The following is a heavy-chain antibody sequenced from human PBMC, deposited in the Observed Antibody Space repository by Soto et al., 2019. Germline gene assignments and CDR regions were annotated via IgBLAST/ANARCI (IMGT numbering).Heavy chain of an antibody. CDR1: VASISRYY. CDR2: LYNTGST. CDR3: ARDLWGYCVVDCYPLDV. V-gene: IGHV4-59*01. J-gene: IGHJ6*02. D-gene: IGHD2-21*02. Sequence: QVRLQESGPGLVKPSETLSLTCTVSVASISRYYWSWIRQSPGKGLEWIGYLYNTGSTIYNPSLRSRVTISVDTSKNQFSMKMNSVTAADTAVYYCARDLWGYCVVDCYPLDVWGQGTTVTVSS.